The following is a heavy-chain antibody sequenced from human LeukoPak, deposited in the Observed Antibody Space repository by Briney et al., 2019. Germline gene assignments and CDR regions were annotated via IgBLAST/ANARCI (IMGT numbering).Heavy chain of an antibody. J-gene: IGHJ5*02. CDR3: APQQYYYGSGSWSWFDP. CDR1: GFTFSSYE. CDR2: ISSSGSTI. D-gene: IGHD3-10*01. Sequence: GGSLRLSCAASGFTFSSYEMKWVRQAPGKGLEWVSYISSSGSTIYYADSVKGRFTISRDNAKNSLYLQMNSLRAEDTAVYYCAPQQYYYGSGSWSWFDPWGQGTLVTVSS. V-gene: IGHV3-48*03.